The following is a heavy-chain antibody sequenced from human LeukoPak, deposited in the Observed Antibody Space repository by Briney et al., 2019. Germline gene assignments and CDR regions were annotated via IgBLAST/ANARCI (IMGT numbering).Heavy chain of an antibody. Sequence: SGGSLRLSCAASGFSFSDYYMSWMRQAPGKGLEWVSYISSSSSYTNYADSVKGRFTISRDNAKNSLYLQMDSLRDDDTAVYYCARAYGSGSHGYRGQGTLVTVSS. D-gene: IGHD3-10*01. J-gene: IGHJ4*02. CDR2: ISSSSSYT. CDR3: ARAYGSGSHGY. V-gene: IGHV3-11*05. CDR1: GFSFSDYY.